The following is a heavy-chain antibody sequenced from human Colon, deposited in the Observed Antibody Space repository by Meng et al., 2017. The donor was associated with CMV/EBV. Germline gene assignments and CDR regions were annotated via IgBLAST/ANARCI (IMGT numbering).Heavy chain of an antibody. CDR2: IYPGDSHT. D-gene: IGHD2-2*01. V-gene: IGHV5-51*01. CDR3: ARYTSSYGWFDS. Sequence: EESLKISCRGSVHSFTNYWIGWVRQMPGKGLEWMGIIYPGDSHTRYSPSLEGHVTISADKSISTVYLQWSGLKASDTAMYYCARYTSSYGWFDSWGQGTQVTVSS. J-gene: IGHJ5*01. CDR1: VHSFTNYW.